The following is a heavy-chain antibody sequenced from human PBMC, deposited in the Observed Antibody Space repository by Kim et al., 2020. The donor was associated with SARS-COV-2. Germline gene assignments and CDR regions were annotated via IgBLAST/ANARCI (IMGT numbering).Heavy chain of an antibody. J-gene: IGHJ6*02. CDR2: IRSGGTGI. D-gene: IGHD4-4*01. Sequence: GGSLRLSCATSGFTVTDYWTHWVRQAPGKGLVWVSRIRSGGTGISYADSVKGRFTISRDNVNNTLYLQMNNLRAEDTALYYCTSDTVLYGLDVWGQGTPVNVSS. CDR1: GFTVTDYW. CDR3: TSDTVLYGLDV. V-gene: IGHV3-74*01.